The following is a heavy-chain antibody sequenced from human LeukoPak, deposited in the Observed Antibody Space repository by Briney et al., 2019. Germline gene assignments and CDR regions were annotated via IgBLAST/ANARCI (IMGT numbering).Heavy chain of an antibody. CDR1: GYTFTSYG. CDR3: ARIPVTNWGQYYFDY. D-gene: IGHD7-27*01. Sequence: ASVKVSCKASGYTFTSYGISWVRQAPGQGLEWMGWISGYNGNTNYAQKFQGRVTMTTDTSTSTAYMELRSLRSDDTAVYYCARIPVTNWGQYYFDYWGQGTLVTVSS. J-gene: IGHJ4*02. V-gene: IGHV1-18*01. CDR2: ISGYNGNT.